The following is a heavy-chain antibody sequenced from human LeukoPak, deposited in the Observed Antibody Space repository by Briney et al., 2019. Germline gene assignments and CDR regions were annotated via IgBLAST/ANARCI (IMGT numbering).Heavy chain of an antibody. CDR1: GFTFIIYA. V-gene: IGHV3-23*01. Sequence: GGSLRLSCAASGFTFIIYAMSWVRQAPGKGLEWVSAISGSGGSTYYADSVKGRFTISRDNSKSTLYLQMNSLSAEDTAVYYCAKSSRNPVRESYFDYWGQGTLVTVSP. J-gene: IGHJ4*02. D-gene: IGHD3-10*01. CDR2: ISGSGGST. CDR3: AKSSRNPVRESYFDY.